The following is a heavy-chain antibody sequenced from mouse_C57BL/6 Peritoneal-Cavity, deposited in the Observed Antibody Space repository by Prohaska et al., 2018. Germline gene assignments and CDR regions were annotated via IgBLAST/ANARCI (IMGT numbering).Heavy chain of an antibody. Sequence: QVPLQQSGPALVTPGASVKISCKSSGYTFTDYYLHSVKQRPGQGLEWIVWIFPGSDSTYYNEKFKGKATITVDKTYSKAYMLLSSMRSEDSAVYFCGRGQFINTVVAFDYWGQGTTLTVSS. CDR3: GRGQFINTVVAFDY. CDR2: IFPGSDST. V-gene: IGHV1-75*01. D-gene: IGHD1-1*01. CDR1: GYTFTDYY. J-gene: IGHJ2*01.